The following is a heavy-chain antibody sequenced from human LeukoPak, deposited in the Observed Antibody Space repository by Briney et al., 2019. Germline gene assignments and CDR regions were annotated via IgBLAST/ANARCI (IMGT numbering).Heavy chain of an antibody. D-gene: IGHD6-13*01. V-gene: IGHV3-30*03. CDR1: GFIFGNYW. Sequence: GGSLRLSCAASGFIFGNYWMSWVRQTPGKGLEWVAVISYDGSNKYYADSVKGRFTISRDNSKNTLYLQMNSLRAEDTAVYYCARGGYSSSTIDYWGQGTLVTVSS. CDR3: ARGGYSSSTIDY. CDR2: ISYDGSNK. J-gene: IGHJ4*02.